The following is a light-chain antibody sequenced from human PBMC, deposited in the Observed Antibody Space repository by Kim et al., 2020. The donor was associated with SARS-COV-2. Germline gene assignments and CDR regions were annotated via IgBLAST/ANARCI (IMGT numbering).Light chain of an antibody. J-gene: IGKJ3*01. CDR2: GAS. V-gene: IGKV3-15*01. Sequence: EIVMTQSPATLSLSPGERATLSCRASQSISSNLAWYYQKPGQAPGLLIYGASTRATGVPARFSGSGSGTEFTLTISSLQAEDFAVYYCHESDAGPHTFAAGTRVDIK. CDR3: HESDAGPHT. CDR1: QSISSN.